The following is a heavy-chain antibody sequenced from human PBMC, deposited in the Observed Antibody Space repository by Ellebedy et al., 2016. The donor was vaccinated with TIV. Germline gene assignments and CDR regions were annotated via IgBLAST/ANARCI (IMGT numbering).Heavy chain of an antibody. J-gene: IGHJ6*02. V-gene: IGHV4-39*07. CDR3: ARSFFDLSSWYNNDFYYGMDL. CDR2: IYYAGST. CDR1: GDSISSERYY. D-gene: IGHD1-1*01. Sequence: SETLSLTCTVSGDSISSERYYWGWIRLPPGKGLEWIGSIYYAGSTYYNPSLKSRVSISVDTSKNQFSLRLSSVTAADTAVYYCARSFFDLSSWYNNDFYYGMDLWGQGTTVTVSS.